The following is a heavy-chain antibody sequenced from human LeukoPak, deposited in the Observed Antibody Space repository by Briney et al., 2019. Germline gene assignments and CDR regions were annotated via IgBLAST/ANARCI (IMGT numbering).Heavy chain of an antibody. J-gene: IGHJ4*02. Sequence: SGPALVKPTQTLTLTCTFSGFSLSTSGMCVSWIRQPPGKALEWLARIDWDDDKYYSTSLKTRLTISKDTSKNQVVLTMTNMDPVDTATYYCARSFRYSSGWYWVDYWGQGTLVTVSS. V-gene: IGHV2-70*11. CDR1: GFSLSTSGMC. D-gene: IGHD6-19*01. CDR3: ARSFRYSSGWYWVDY. CDR2: IDWDDDK.